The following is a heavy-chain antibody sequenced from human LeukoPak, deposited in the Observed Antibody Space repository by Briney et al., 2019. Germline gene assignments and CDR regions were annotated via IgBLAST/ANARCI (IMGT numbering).Heavy chain of an antibody. J-gene: IGHJ4*02. CDR3: ARDLLRYFDDPSPIDY. Sequence: ASVKVSCKASGYTFTGYYMHWVRQAPGQGLEWMGWINPNSGGTNYAQKFQGRVTMTRDTSISTAYMELSRLRSDDTAVYYCARDLLRYFDDPSPIDYWGQGTLVTVSS. CDR2: INPNSGGT. D-gene: IGHD3-9*01. V-gene: IGHV1-2*02. CDR1: GYTFTGYY.